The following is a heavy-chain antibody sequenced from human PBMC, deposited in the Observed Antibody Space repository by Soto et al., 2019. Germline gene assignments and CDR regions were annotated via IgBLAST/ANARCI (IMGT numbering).Heavy chain of an antibody. Sequence: QVQLVQSGAEVRKPGASVKVSCKASGYTFNNYFMHWVRQAPAQGLEWMGVITPSGGSTTYAQGFQGRLTMTRDTSTSTVYMGLRSLRSEDTAVYFCARDLVPIWNYVGLAPGAQHWFDPWGQGTLVTVSS. CDR1: GYTFNNYF. V-gene: IGHV1-46*02. D-gene: IGHD1-7*01. J-gene: IGHJ5*02. CDR3: ARDLVPIWNYVGLAPGAQHWFDP. CDR2: ITPSGGST.